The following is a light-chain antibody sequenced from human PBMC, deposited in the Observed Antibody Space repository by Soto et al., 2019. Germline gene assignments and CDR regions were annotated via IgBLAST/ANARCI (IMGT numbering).Light chain of an antibody. CDR2: DAS. J-gene: IGKJ4*01. V-gene: IGKV3-11*01. CDR1: QSVSSY. Sequence: EIVLTQSPATLSLSPGERATLSCRASQSVSSYLAWYQQKPGQAHRLLIYDASNRATGIPARFSGSGSGTDFALTISSLEPEDFAVYYCQQRSNWQRLTVGGGTKVEIK. CDR3: QQRSNWQRLT.